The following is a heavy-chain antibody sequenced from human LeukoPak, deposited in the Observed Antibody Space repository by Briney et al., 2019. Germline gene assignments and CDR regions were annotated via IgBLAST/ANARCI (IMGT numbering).Heavy chain of an antibody. CDR2: ISGSGGST. CDR3: AKRLYYYDSSGYNDY. J-gene: IGHJ4*02. Sequence: PGGSLRLSCAAPGFTFSSYAMSWVRQAPGKGLEWVSAISGSGGSTYYADSVKGRFTISRDNSKNTLYLQMNSLRAEDTAVYYCAKRLYYYDSSGYNDYWGQGTLVTVSS. V-gene: IGHV3-23*01. D-gene: IGHD3-22*01. CDR1: GFTFSSYA.